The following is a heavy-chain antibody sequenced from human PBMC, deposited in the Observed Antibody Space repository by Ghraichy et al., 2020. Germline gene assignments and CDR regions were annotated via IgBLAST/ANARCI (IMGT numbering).Heavy chain of an antibody. Sequence: SQTLSLTCAVYGGSFSGYYWSWIRQPPGKGLEWIGEINHSGSTNYNPSLKSRVTISVDTSKNQFSLKLSSVTAADTAVYYCARGSERIAVAGTGYYFDYWGQGTLVTVSS. J-gene: IGHJ4*02. CDR3: ARGSERIAVAGTGYYFDY. D-gene: IGHD6-19*01. CDR1: GGSFSGYY. V-gene: IGHV4-34*01. CDR2: INHSGST.